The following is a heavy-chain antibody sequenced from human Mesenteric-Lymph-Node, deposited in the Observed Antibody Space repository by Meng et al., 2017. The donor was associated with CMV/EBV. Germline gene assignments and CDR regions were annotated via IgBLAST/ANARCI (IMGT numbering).Heavy chain of an antibody. J-gene: IGHJ4*02. CDR2: ISYSWST. CDR3: ARSPWTTNPFDS. CDR1: GCSISGDY. Sequence: AETLCLTCNVSGCSISGDYWSWIRQPPGKGLEWIAYISYSWSTNYNPSLKRRVTISIDKAKNQFSLKLSSVTAADTAVYYSARSPWTTNPFDSWGQGTLVTVSS. D-gene: IGHD1-26*01. V-gene: IGHV4-59*01.